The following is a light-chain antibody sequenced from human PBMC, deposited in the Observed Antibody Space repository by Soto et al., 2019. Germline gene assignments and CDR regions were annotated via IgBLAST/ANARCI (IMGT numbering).Light chain of an antibody. Sequence: DIQMTQSPSSLSASVGDRVTITCRASQSIRTYLNWYQQKPGKAPKLLIYAASSLQSGVPSSFSGSGSGTDFTLTISSLQPEDFATYYCQQSYNTPFTFGPGTKVDIK. CDR1: QSIRTY. V-gene: IGKV1-39*01. CDR3: QQSYNTPFT. CDR2: AAS. J-gene: IGKJ3*01.